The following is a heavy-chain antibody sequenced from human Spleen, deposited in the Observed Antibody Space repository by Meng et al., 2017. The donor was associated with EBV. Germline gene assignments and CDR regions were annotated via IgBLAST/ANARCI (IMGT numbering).Heavy chain of an antibody. D-gene: IGHD1-26*01. CDR2: INQSGSI. CDR1: GGSFSSYY. V-gene: IGHV4-34*01. CDR3: ARGPYYE. J-gene: IGHJ4*02. Sequence: QVQLQQWGAGLLKPSETLSLTCAVSGGSFSSYYWSWIRQPPGKGLEWIGEINQSGSIYYNPSLMGRVTISGDTSRNQFSLKLISVTAADTPVYYCARGPYYEWGQGTLVTVSS.